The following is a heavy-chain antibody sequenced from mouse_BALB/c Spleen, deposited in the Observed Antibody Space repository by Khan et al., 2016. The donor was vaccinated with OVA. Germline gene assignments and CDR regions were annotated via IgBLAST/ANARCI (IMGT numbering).Heavy chain of an antibody. CDR3: ARGGRWLRRGGGNSDY. Sequence: VQLKESGPELVRPGESVKISCKGSGYTFTDYAMHWVKQSHAKSLEWIGVISAYYDDTNYNQKFKGKATMTVDKSSSTAYMELARLTSDDSAIDYCARGGRWLRRGGGNSDYWGQGTTLTVSS. V-gene: IGHV1S137*01. CDR1: GYTFTDYA. J-gene: IGHJ2*01. CDR2: ISAYYDDT. D-gene: IGHD2-2*01.